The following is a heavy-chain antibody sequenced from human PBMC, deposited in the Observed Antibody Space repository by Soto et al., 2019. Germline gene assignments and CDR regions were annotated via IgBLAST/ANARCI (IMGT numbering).Heavy chain of an antibody. CDR2: INTNSGVT. V-gene: IGHV1-2*02. J-gene: IGHJ5*02. CDR3: AREVSYYDTRGFDP. CDR1: GYIFTGYY. D-gene: IGHD3-22*01. Sequence: ASVKVSCKASGYIFTGYYLHWVRQAPGQGLEWMGWINTNSGVTNYAQNFQGRVTMTRDTSTTAAYVELSRLTSDDAAVYYCAREVSYYDTRGFDPWGQGTLVTVSS.